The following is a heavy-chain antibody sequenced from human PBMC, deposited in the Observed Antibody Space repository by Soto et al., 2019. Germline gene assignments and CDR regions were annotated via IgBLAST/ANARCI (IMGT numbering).Heavy chain of an antibody. J-gene: IGHJ4*02. Sequence: QVQLQESGPGLVKPSETLSLTCAVSGDSISSYYCMWIRQPPGKGLESSGYLYYGRSANYNPSLKSRVTLSVDTSTNQCSLTLSSMTAAYTAVYYCALRSMAVVPEYWGQGTLVTVSS. V-gene: IGHV4-59*01. CDR1: GDSISSYY. CDR3: ALRSMAVVPEY. D-gene: IGHD3-22*01. CDR2: LYYGRSA.